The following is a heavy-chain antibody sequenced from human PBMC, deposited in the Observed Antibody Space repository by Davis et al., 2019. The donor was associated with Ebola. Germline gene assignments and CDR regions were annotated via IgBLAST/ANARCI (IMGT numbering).Heavy chain of an antibody. CDR3: ASGQPYASRQGWFDP. CDR2: IYDRGTT. D-gene: IGHD6-13*01. J-gene: IGHJ5*02. CDR1: GGSISYYY. Sequence: MPSETLSLTCTVSGGSISYYYWSWIRQPPGKGLEWIGYIYDRGTTNYNPSLKSRVTMSVDASKNQFSLKLTSVTAADTAVYFCASGQPYASRQGWFDPWGQGALVTVSS. V-gene: IGHV4-59*01.